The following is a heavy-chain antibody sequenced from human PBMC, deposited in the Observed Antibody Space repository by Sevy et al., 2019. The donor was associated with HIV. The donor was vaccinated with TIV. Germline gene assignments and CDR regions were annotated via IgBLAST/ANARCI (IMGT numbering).Heavy chain of an antibody. Sequence: GGSLRLSCAASGFIFSSHEMNWVRQAPGKGLEWISYISNSGSALYYSDSVKGRFTISRDNAKNSLYLQMNSLRVEDTAVYYCARDLPPSATTVAHFDCWGQGTQVTVSS. CDR2: ISNSGSAL. D-gene: IGHD4-17*01. CDR3: ARDLPPSATTVAHFDC. V-gene: IGHV3-48*03. CDR1: GFIFSSHE. J-gene: IGHJ4*02.